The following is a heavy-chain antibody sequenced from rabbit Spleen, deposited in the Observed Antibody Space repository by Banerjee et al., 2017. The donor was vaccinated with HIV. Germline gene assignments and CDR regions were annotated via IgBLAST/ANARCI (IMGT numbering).Heavy chain of an antibody. CDR1: GFSFSSRYY. CDR3: AKGIPANANYLREMAL. CDR2: IDSGSSGDT. Sequence: QSLEESGGDLVKPGASLTLTCTASGFSFSSRYYMCWVRQAPGKGLEWLACIDSGSSGDTYYASWAKGRLTISKTSSTTVTLQMTSLTGADTATYFCAKGIPANANYLREMALWGPGTLVTVS. J-gene: IGHJ4*01. V-gene: IGHV1S40*01. D-gene: IGHD1-1*01.